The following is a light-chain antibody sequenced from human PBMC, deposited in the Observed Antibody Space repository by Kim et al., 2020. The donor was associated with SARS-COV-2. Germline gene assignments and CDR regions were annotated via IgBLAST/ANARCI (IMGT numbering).Light chain of an antibody. V-gene: IGLV1-44*01. Sequence: RFTISCSGSSSNIGSNTVNWYQQFPGTAPKVLIDSDDRRPSGVSDRVACSKSGTSASLAISGLQSEDEADYYCATWDDSLDVWMFGGGTKLTV. CDR3: ATWDDSLDVWM. CDR1: SSNIGSNT. CDR2: SDD. J-gene: IGLJ3*02.